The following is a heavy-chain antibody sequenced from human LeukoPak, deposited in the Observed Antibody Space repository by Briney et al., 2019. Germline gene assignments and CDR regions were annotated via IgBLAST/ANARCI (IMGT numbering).Heavy chain of an antibody. J-gene: IGHJ5*02. CDR1: GFTFDDYA. Sequence: GGSLRLSCAASGFTFDDYAMHWVRQTPGKGLEWVSLISWDGGSTYYADSVKGRFTISRDNSKNSLYLQMNSLRAEDTALYYCAKDIYRYSSSWYALWFDPWGQGTLVTVSS. V-gene: IGHV3-43D*03. D-gene: IGHD6-13*01. CDR3: AKDIYRYSSSWYALWFDP. CDR2: ISWDGGST.